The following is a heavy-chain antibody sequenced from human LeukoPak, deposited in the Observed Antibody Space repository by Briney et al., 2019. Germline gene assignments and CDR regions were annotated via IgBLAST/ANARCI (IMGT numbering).Heavy chain of an antibody. V-gene: IGHV4-4*07. Sequence: PSETLSLTCTVSGDSISNYYWSWIRQPAGKGLEWIGRIYTSGSTNYNPSLKSRVTMSVDTSKNQFSLKLSSVTAADTAVYYCASSSVRGFGELYYYFDYWGQGTLVTVSS. CDR1: GDSISNYY. CDR2: IYTSGST. J-gene: IGHJ4*02. CDR3: ASSSVRGFGELYYYFDY. D-gene: IGHD3-10*01.